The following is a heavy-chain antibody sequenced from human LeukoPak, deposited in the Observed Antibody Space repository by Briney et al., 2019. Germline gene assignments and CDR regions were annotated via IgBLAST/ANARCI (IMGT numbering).Heavy chain of an antibody. D-gene: IGHD3-16*01. J-gene: IGHJ6*03. Sequence: SETLSLTCAVHGGSLSGYYWSWSRQPPGKVLEWIGEIKRSGSTNYNPSLKSRVTISVDTSKNQFSLKLSSVTAADTAVYYCARGLRFYYYYDMDVWGKGTTVTVSS. CDR1: GGSLSGYY. CDR2: IKRSGST. CDR3: ARGLRFYYYYDMDV. V-gene: IGHV4-34*01.